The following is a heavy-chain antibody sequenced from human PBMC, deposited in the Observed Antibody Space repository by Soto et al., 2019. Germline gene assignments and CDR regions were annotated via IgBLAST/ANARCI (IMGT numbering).Heavy chain of an antibody. CDR2: ISYDGSNK. D-gene: IGHD4-17*01. J-gene: IGHJ4*02. Sequence: QVQLVESGGGVVQPGRSLRLSCAASGFTFSSYAMHWVRQAPGKGLEWVAVISYDGSNKYYADSVKGRFTISRDNSKNTLYLQMHSLRAEDTAVYYCAKAHDYGDYLDYWGQGTLVTVSS. CDR1: GFTFSSYA. CDR3: AKAHDYGDYLDY. V-gene: IGHV3-30-3*01.